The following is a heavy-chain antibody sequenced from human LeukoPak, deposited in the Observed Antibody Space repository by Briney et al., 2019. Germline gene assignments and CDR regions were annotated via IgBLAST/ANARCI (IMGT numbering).Heavy chain of an antibody. V-gene: IGHV4-34*01. CDR1: DVSISHY. CDR2: INHSGST. Sequence: PSETLSLTCTVSDVSISHYWGWIRQPPGKGLEWIGEINHSGSTNYNPSLKSRVTISVDTSKNQFSLKLSSVTAADTAVYYCARLVTMVRGVIRGHWFDPWGQGTLVTVSS. CDR3: ARLVTMVRGVIRGHWFDP. J-gene: IGHJ5*02. D-gene: IGHD3-10*01.